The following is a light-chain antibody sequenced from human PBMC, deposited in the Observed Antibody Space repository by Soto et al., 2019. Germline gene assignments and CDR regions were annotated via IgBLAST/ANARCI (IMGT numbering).Light chain of an antibody. CDR2: ASS. CDR3: SSYTSGSTLYV. J-gene: IGLJ1*01. Sequence: QSALTQPASVSGSPGQSITISCTGTSSDVGSYNYVSWYQQHPGKAPRLMIYASSNRPSGVSHRFSGSRSGNTASLTISGLQAEDEADYFRSSYTSGSTLYVFGSGTKV. V-gene: IGLV2-14*01. CDR1: SSDVGSYNY.